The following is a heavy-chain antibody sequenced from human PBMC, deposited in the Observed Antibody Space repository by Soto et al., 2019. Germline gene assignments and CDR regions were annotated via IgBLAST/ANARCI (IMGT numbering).Heavy chain of an antibody. CDR2: ISGSGGST. J-gene: IGHJ6*02. CDR1: GFTFSSYA. D-gene: IGHD2-2*01. CDR3: AKGARAYCSSTSCYCVDV. V-gene: IGHV3-23*01. Sequence: EVQLLESGGGLVQPGGSLRLSCAASGFTFSSYAMSWVRQAPGKGLEWVSAISGSGGSTYYADSVKGRFTISRDNTKNTLYLQMNSLRAEDTAVYYCAKGARAYCSSTSCYCVDVWGQGTTVTVSS.